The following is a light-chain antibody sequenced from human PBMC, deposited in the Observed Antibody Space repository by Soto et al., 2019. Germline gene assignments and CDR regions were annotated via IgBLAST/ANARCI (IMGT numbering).Light chain of an antibody. CDR2: EVS. V-gene: IGLV2-14*01. J-gene: IGLJ1*01. CDR3: SSYTSNNTQV. CDR1: SSDVGAYKY. Sequence: QSALTQPASVSGSPGQSITISCTGTSSDVGAYKYVSWYQQHPGKAPKLMIYEVSNRPSGVSNRFSGSKSGNTASVTISGLQAEDEADYYCSSYTSNNTQVFGTGTKVTVL.